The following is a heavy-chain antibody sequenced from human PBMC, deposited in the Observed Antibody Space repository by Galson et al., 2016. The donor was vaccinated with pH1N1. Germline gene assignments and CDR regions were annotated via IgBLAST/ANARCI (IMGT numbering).Heavy chain of an antibody. Sequence: SLRLSCADSGFTFSSYWMSWVRQAPGKGLEWVSVIYSGGSTYYADSVKGRFTISRDNSKNTLYLQMNSLRAEDTAVYYCARHTRWGSSSSFDYWGQGALVTVSS. D-gene: IGHD6-13*01. CDR2: IYSGGST. CDR3: ARHTRWGSSSSFDY. CDR1: GFTFSSYW. V-gene: IGHV3-53*05. J-gene: IGHJ4*02.